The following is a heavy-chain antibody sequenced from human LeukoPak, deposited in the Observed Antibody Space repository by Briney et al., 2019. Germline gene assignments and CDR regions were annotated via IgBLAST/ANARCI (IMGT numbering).Heavy chain of an antibody. CDR1: GFTFNAYS. V-gene: IGHV3-21*04. Sequence: PGGSLRLSYAATGFTFNAYSMAWVREAPGKGLEWVSIISRASESIFYADSVKGRFTISRDNAKNSLYLQMNSLRAEDTALYYCARSGAAYYYDSSGYYRPFDYWGQGTLVTVSS. CDR3: ARSGAAYYYDSSGYYRPFDY. J-gene: IGHJ4*02. CDR2: ISRASESI. D-gene: IGHD3-22*01.